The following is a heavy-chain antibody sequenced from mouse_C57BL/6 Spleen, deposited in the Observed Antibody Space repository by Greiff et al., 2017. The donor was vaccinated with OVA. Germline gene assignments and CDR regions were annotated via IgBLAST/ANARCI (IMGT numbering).Heavy chain of an antibody. J-gene: IGHJ2*01. CDR1: GYSITSGYY. CDR3: ARDYYGSSSFDY. Sequence: EVKLMESGPGLVKPSQSLSLTCSVPGYSITSGYYWNWIRQFPGNKLEWMGSISYDGSNNYNPSLKNRISITRDTSKNQFFLKLNSVTTEDTATYYCARDYYGSSSFDYWGQGTTLTVSS. D-gene: IGHD1-1*01. V-gene: IGHV3-6*01. CDR2: ISYDGSN.